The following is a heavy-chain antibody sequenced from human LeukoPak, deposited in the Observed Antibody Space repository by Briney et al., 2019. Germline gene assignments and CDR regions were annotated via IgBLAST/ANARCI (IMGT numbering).Heavy chain of an antibody. CDR2: TKQDGSEK. CDR1: EFTFTNYW. J-gene: IGHJ4*02. Sequence: GGSLRLSCVASEFTFTNYWMNWVRQAPRKGLEWVAITKQDGSEKFYEDSVKGRFSISRDNAKNSLYLQMSSLRAEDTAIYYCAGGSGWLINYWGQGTLVTVSS. CDR3: AGGSGWLINY. D-gene: IGHD6-19*01. V-gene: IGHV3-7*01.